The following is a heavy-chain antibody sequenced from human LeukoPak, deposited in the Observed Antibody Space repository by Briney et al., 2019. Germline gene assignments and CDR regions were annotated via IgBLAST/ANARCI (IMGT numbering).Heavy chain of an antibody. Sequence: TSETLSLTCTVSGGSISSSSYYWGWIRQPPGKGLGWIGSIYYSGSTYYNPSLKSRVTISVDTSKNQFSLKLSSVTAADTAVYYCARGKRIAVAGYYYYYGMDVWGQGTTVTVSS. CDR3: ARGKRIAVAGYYYYYGMDV. D-gene: IGHD6-19*01. CDR2: IYYSGST. V-gene: IGHV4-39*01. J-gene: IGHJ6*02. CDR1: GGSISSSSYY.